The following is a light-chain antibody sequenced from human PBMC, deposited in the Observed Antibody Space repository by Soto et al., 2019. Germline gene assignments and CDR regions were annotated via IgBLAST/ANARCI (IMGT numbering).Light chain of an antibody. CDR1: QSISSW. J-gene: IGKJ2*01. V-gene: IGKV1-5*03. CDR2: KAS. Sequence: DIQMTQSPSTLSASVGDRVTITCRASQSISSWLAWYQQKPGKAPRLLIQKASSLESGVPSRFSGSGSGTEFTLTISSLQPDDFATYHCQQYKSYPYTFGQGTKLEIK. CDR3: QQYKSYPYT.